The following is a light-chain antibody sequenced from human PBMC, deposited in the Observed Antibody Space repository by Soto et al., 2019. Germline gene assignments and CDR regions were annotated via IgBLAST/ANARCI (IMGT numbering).Light chain of an antibody. Sequence: DIQMTQSPSSLSASVGDRVTITCQASQDISNYLNWSQQKPGKAPKLLIYDASNLETGVPSRFSGSGSGTDFAFTISSLQPEDIATYYCRRYCYLPFTFGPGTKVAIK. CDR1: QDISNY. V-gene: IGKV1-33*01. CDR3: RRYCYLPFT. CDR2: DAS. J-gene: IGKJ3*01.